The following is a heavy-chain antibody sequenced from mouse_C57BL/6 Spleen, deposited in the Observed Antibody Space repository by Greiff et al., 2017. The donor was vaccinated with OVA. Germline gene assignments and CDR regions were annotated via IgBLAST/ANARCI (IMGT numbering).Heavy chain of an antibody. CDR2: IDPSDSYT. CDR3: ARLGLLRYYYAMDY. V-gene: IGHV1-69*01. J-gene: IGHJ4*01. CDR1: GYTFTSYW. Sequence: QVQLKQPGAELVMPGASVKLSCKASGYTFTSYWMHWVKQRPGQGLEWIGEIDPSDSYTNYNQKFKGKSTLTVDKSSSTAYMQLSSLTSEDSAVYYCARLGLLRYYYAMDYWGQGTSVTVSS. D-gene: IGHD1-1*01.